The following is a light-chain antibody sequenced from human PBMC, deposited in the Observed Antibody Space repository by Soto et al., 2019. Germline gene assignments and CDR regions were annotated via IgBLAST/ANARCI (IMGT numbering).Light chain of an antibody. CDR1: TRDVTNDNY. CDR3: LLSYNGPYV. Sequence: QSVVTQPASLTVSPGESVTLSCTSTTRDVTNDNYLYWLQQKPGQAPRPLIYDTSNRHSWTPARFSGSQLGGKASLTLSGAQPGDEAEYYCLLSYNGPYVFGPGTKVALL. V-gene: IGLV7-46*01. CDR2: DTS. J-gene: IGLJ1*01.